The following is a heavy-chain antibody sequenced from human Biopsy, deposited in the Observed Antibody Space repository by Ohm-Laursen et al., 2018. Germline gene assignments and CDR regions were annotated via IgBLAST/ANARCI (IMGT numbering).Heavy chain of an antibody. CDR3: TGDSGGLGDY. V-gene: IGHV3-74*03. Sequence: SLRLSCAASGFTFSRSEMHLVRQAPGKGLMWVSRIHGDERSATYAEPVKGRFTISRDNAKNTLHLQMNSLRAEDTAVYYCTGDSGGLGDYWGQGTLVTVSS. J-gene: IGHJ4*02. D-gene: IGHD2-8*02. CDR2: IHGDERSA. CDR1: GFTFSRSE.